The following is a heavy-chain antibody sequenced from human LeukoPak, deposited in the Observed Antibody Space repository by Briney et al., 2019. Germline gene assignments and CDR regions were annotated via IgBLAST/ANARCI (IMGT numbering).Heavy chain of an antibody. CDR3: ASAPYGSGTFLDY. CDR1: GFTFSSSG. Sequence: GRSLRLSCAASGFTFSSSGMHWVRQAPGKGLEWVAVIWYDESDKYSADSVKGRFTISRDNSKNTLYLQMNSLRAEDTAVYYCASAPYGSGTFLDYWGQGTLVTVSS. CDR2: IWYDESDK. V-gene: IGHV3-33*01. D-gene: IGHD3-10*01. J-gene: IGHJ4*02.